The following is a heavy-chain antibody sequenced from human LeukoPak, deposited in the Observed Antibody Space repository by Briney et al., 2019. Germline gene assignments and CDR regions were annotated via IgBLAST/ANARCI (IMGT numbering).Heavy chain of an antibody. D-gene: IGHD5-18*01. CDR1: GDSVSINSAA. CDR2: TYYRSKWYT. J-gene: IGHJ2*01. Sequence: SQTLSLTYAISGDSVSINSAAWNSVRQSPSRGLEWLGSTYYRSKWYTDYSVSVKSRITINPDTSKNQFSLKLSSVTAADTAVYYCARGIQHRKKFVDNPDWYFDLWGRGTLVTVSS. CDR3: ARGIQHRKKFVDNPDWYFDL. V-gene: IGHV6-1*01.